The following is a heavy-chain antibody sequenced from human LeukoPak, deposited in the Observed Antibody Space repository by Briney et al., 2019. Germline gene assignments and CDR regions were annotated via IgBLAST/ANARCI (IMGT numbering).Heavy chain of an antibody. V-gene: IGHV4-59*08. CDR3: ARLPYSSSSFDY. D-gene: IGHD6-6*01. J-gene: IGHJ4*02. CDR2: IYYSGST. CDR1: GGSISSYY. Sequence: PSETLSLTCTVSGGSISSYYWSWIRQPPGKALEWIGYIYYSGSTNYNPSLKSRVTISVDTSKNQFSLKLSSVTAADTAVYYCARLPYSSSSFDYWGQGTLVTVSS.